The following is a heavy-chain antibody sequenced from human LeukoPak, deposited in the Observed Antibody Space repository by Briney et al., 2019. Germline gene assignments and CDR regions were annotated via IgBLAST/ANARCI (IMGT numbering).Heavy chain of an antibody. D-gene: IGHD3-22*01. V-gene: IGHV4-39*01. J-gene: IGHJ5*02. Sequence: SETLSLTRTVSGGSISSSSYYWGWIRQPPGKGLEWIGSIYYSGSTYYNPSLKSRVTISVDTSKNQFSLKLSSVTAADTAVYYCARIRDYYDSPTYGFDPWGQGTLVTVSS. CDR3: ARIRDYYDSPTYGFDP. CDR2: IYYSGST. CDR1: GGSISSSSYY.